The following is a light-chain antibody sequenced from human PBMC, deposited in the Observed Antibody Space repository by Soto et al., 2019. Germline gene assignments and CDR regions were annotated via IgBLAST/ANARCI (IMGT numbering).Light chain of an antibody. CDR2: DAS. Sequence: EIVLTQSQGTLSLSPGERVTLSCRASQIVSNNYLAWYQHKPGQPPRLLIDDASRRATGIPDRFSASGSGTDFTLTISRLEPEDFAVYYCQQCSTSPLTFGGGTKVELK. CDR1: QIVSNNY. V-gene: IGKV3-20*01. J-gene: IGKJ4*01. CDR3: QQCSTSPLT.